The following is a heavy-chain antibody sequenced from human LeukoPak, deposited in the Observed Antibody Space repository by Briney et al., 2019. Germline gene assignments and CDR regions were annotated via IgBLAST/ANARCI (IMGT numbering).Heavy chain of an antibody. Sequence: ASVKVSCKASGYTFTSYDINWVRQATGQGLEWMGWINPNSGGTNYAQKFQGRVTMTRDTSISTAYMELSRLRSDDTAVYYCARDLPDTRITIFGVGGVHGMDVWGQGTTVTVSS. J-gene: IGHJ6*02. CDR3: ARDLPDTRITIFGVGGVHGMDV. CDR2: INPNSGGT. D-gene: IGHD3-3*01. V-gene: IGHV1-2*02. CDR1: GYTFTSYD.